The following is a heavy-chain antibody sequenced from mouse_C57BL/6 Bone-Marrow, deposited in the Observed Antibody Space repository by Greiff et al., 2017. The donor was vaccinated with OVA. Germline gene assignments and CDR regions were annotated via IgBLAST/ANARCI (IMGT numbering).Heavy chain of an antibody. CDR1: GFSLTRYG. Sequence: QVQLKESGPGLVQPSQSLSITCTVSGFSLTRYGVHWVRQSPGKGLEWLGVIWSGGSTDYNADLMSRLSITNDNSKSQVLFKMNNLQTDDTTIYYCASKLNPSMDYWGQGTSVTVSS. J-gene: IGHJ4*01. CDR2: IWSGGST. D-gene: IGHD4-1*01. CDR3: ASKLNPSMDY. V-gene: IGHV2-5*01.